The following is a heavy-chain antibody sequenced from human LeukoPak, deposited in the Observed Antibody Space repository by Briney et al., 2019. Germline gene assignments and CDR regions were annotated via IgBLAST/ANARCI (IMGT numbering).Heavy chain of an antibody. CDR3: ARGRMARRLDL. CDR2: IYHSGST. V-gene: IGHV4-4*02. CDR1: GGSISSSNW. Sequence: SGTLSLTCAVSGGSISSSNWWSWVRQPPGKGLEWIGEIYHSGSTNYNPSLKSRVTISVDTSKNQFSLKLSSVTAADTAVYYCARGRMARRLDLWGRGTLVTVSS. J-gene: IGHJ2*01. D-gene: IGHD2-8*01.